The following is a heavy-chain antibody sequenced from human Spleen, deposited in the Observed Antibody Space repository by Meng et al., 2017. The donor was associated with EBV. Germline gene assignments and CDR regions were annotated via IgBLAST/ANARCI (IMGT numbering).Heavy chain of an antibody. V-gene: IGHV3-21*01. Sequence: WGGLCDPGGYLRRPWDASGFTFCRCTMNWVRQAPGLGLEWVSTISSSSDYIFYADSVRGRFTISRDNAKNSPYLQMNSLRAEDTAMYYCTRTSLKSWGQGTLVTVSS. CDR1: GFTFCRCT. D-gene: IGHD4/OR15-4a*01. CDR3: TRTSLKS. J-gene: IGHJ4*02. CDR2: ISSSSDYI.